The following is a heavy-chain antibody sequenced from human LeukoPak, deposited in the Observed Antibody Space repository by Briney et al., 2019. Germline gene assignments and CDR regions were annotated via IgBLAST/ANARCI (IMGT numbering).Heavy chain of an antibody. CDR2: IYYSGST. D-gene: IGHD5-12*01. J-gene: IGHJ4*02. CDR3: ARISGYDSPYFDY. CDR1: GGSISSGGYY. V-gene: IGHV4-31*03. Sequence: SETLSLTCTVSGGSISSGGYYWSWIRQHPGKGLEWIGYIYYSGSTYYNPSLKSRVTISVDTSKNQFSLKLSSATAADTAVYYCARISGYDSPYFDYWGQGTLVTVSS.